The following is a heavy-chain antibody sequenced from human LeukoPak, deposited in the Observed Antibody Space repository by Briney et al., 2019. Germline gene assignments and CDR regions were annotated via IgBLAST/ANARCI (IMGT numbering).Heavy chain of an antibody. Sequence: GGSLRLSCAASGFTFRSYSMTWVRQAPGKGLEWVSSISSSSYIYYADSVKGRFTISRDNAKNSLYLQMNSLRAEDTAVYYCARASYSSFDYWGQGTLVTVSS. D-gene: IGHD6-13*01. V-gene: IGHV3-21*01. CDR3: ARASYSSFDY. CDR1: GFTFRSYS. CDR2: ISSSSYI. J-gene: IGHJ4*02.